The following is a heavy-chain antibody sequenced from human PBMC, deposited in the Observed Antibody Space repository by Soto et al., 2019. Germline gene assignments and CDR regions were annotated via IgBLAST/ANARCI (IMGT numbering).Heavy chain of an antibody. CDR1: AASFSKYY. CDR3: ASVTFGGIVLAH. Sequence: SETLSLTCTVSAASFSKYYWTWIRQPPGKGLEWVGYIYFNGNTKYNPSLEGRLTISIDTSKKEFSLKLTSVTAADAAVYYCASVTFGGIVLAHWGQGTLVTVSS. V-gene: IGHV4-59*01. CDR2: IYFNGNT. D-gene: IGHD3-16*01. J-gene: IGHJ4*02.